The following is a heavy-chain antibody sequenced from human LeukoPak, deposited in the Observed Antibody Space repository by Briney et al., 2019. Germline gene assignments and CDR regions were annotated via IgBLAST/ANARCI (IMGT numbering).Heavy chain of an antibody. Sequence: SETLSLTCTVSGGSISSYYWSWIRQPPGKGLEWIGYIYYSGSTNYNPSLKSRVTISVDTSKNQFSLKLSSVTAADTAVYYCARHRGSSQNYFDYWGQGTLVTVSS. V-gene: IGHV4-59*08. CDR1: GGSISSYY. J-gene: IGHJ4*02. CDR2: IYYSGST. CDR3: ARHRGSSQNYFDY. D-gene: IGHD6-13*01.